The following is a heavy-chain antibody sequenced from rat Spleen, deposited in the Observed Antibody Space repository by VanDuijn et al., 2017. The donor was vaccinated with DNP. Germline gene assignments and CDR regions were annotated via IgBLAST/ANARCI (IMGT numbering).Heavy chain of an antibody. J-gene: IGHJ3*01. CDR1: GFTFSDYG. D-gene: IGHD4-4*01. V-gene: IGHV5-22*01. CDR2: ISYDGGST. CDR3: ARWNSGFYAMDA. Sequence: EVQLVESGGGLVQPGRSMKLSCAASGFTFSDYGMAWVLQAPTKGLEWVASISYDGGSTYYRDSVKGRFTISRDNAKSTLYLQMNSLRSADMATYYCARWNSGFYAMDAWGQGTLVTVSS.